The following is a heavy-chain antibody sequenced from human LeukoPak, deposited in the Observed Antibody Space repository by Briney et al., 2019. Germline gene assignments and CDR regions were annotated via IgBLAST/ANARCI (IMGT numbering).Heavy chain of an antibody. J-gene: IGHJ3*02. V-gene: IGHV4-39*02. CDR1: GGSISSSSYD. CDR3: AGAPPLLYSSSSLGAFDI. Sequence: SETLSLTCTVSGGSISSSSYDWCWIRQPPGKGLEWIGSIYHSGSTYYSPSPKSRVTISVDTSKNQFSLKLSSVTAADTAVYYCAGAPPLLYSSSSLGAFDIWGQGTMVTVSS. CDR2: IYHSGST. D-gene: IGHD6-13*01.